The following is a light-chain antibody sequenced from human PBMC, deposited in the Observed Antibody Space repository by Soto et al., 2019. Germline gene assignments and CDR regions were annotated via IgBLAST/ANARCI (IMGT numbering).Light chain of an antibody. V-gene: IGKV3-20*01. Sequence: DIVLTQSPGTLSLSPGERATLSCRASQTVSNNYLACYQQRPGQAPRLLIYGASSRATVIPDRFIGSGSGTDFSLTIDRLEPEDLAMYHCQQYSLSPWTFGQGTKVQIK. CDR3: QQYSLSPWT. J-gene: IGKJ1*01. CDR1: QTVSNNY. CDR2: GAS.